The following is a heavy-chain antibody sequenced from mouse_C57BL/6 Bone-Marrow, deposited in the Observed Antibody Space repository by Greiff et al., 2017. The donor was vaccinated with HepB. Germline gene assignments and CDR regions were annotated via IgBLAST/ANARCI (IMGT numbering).Heavy chain of an antibody. CDR2: ISYSGST. CDR3: ASYGRFLLRDWYFDV. V-gene: IGHV3-8*01. CDR1: GYSITSDY. J-gene: IGHJ1*03. D-gene: IGHD1-1*01. Sequence: EVKLMESGTGLAKPSQTLSLTCSVTGYSITSDYWNWIRKFPGNKLEYMGYISYSGSTYYNPSLKSRISITRDTSKNQYYLQLNSVTTEDTATYYCASYGRFLLRDWYFDVWGTGTTVTVSS.